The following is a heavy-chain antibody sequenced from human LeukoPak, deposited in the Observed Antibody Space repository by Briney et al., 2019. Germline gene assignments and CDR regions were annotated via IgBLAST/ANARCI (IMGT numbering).Heavy chain of an antibody. D-gene: IGHD2-15*01. J-gene: IGHJ6*02. V-gene: IGHV3-21*01. Sequence: GGSLRLSCAASGFTFSSYTMNWVRQAPGKGLEWVSSISSSTSYIYYADSVKGRLTISRDNAKTSLYLQMNSLRAEDTAIYYCARDPTPRYCSGGSCYTHYGMDVWGQGTTVTVSS. CDR3: ARDPTPRYCSGGSCYTHYGMDV. CDR2: ISSSTSYI. CDR1: GFTFSSYT.